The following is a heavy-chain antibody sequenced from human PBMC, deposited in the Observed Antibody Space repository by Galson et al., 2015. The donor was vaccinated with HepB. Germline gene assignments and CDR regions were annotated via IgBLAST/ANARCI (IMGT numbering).Heavy chain of an antibody. J-gene: IGHJ4*02. V-gene: IGHV4-39*07. CDR1: GDSISSSNYY. D-gene: IGHD3-22*01. CDR3: ARCNPPGMHYFDSGGYPDY. Sequence: LSLTCTVSGDSISSSNYYWGWIRQPPGKGLEWIGTIYYSGSTYNNPSLKSRVTISIDTSKNQFSLKLSSVTAADTAVYDCARCNPPGMHYFDSGGYPDYWGQGTLGTVSS. CDR2: IYYSGST.